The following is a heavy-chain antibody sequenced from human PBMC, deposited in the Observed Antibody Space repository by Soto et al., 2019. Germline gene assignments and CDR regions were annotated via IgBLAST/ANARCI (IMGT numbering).Heavy chain of an antibody. Sequence: QVQLQQWGAGRLNPSETLSLPCAVYGGSFSGYYWSWIRQPPGKGLEWIGEINHNGSTNYNPTLNSRVAISVDQPKKQFPLNVSSVTAEATAVYYCATPLPPLPHLRGVSNWFDPWGQGTLVTVST. V-gene: IGHV4-34*01. CDR2: INHNGST. CDR3: ATPLPPLPHLRGVSNWFDP. D-gene: IGHD3-16*01. CDR1: GGSFSGYY. J-gene: IGHJ5*02.